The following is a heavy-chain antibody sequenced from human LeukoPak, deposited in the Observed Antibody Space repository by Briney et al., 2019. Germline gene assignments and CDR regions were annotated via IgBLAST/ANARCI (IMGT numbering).Heavy chain of an antibody. CDR2: ISAYNGNT. V-gene: IGHV1-18*01. Sequence: ASVRVSCTASGYTFTSYGISWVRQAPGQGLEWMGWISAYNGNTNYAQTLQGRVTMTTDTSTSTAYMELRSLRSDDTAVYYCARAALPTVTPIDYWGQGTLVTVSS. J-gene: IGHJ4*02. CDR3: ARAALPTVTPIDY. CDR1: GYTFTSYG. D-gene: IGHD4-17*01.